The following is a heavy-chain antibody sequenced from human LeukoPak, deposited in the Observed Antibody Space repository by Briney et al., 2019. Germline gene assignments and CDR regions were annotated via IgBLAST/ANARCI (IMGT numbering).Heavy chain of an antibody. CDR2: IRVDGGST. CDR1: GYTFSSSG. J-gene: IGHJ5*02. Sequence: GGSLRLSCAASGYTFSSSGMHWVRQAPGKGLEWVAYIRVDGGSTDYRDSLKGRVSISRDNSENTNYMKMSRLRDEDTAMYYWAKYQCDGHGYYVPWGAWGQGTMVTVSS. CDR3: AKYQCDGHGYYVPWGA. V-gene: IGHV3-30*02. D-gene: IGHD1-26*01.